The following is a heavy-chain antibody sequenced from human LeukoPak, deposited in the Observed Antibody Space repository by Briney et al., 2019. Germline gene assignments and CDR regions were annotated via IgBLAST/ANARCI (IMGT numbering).Heavy chain of an antibody. CDR3: ARGRGPVDIVVVPAARPYYFDY. J-gene: IGHJ4*02. CDR2: INHSGST. D-gene: IGHD2-2*01. CDR1: GGSFSGYY. Sequence: SETLSLTCAVYGGSFSGYYWSWIRQPPGKGLEWIGEINHSGSTNYNPSLKSRVTISVDTSKNQFSLKLSSVTAADTAVYYCARGRGPVDIVVVPAARPYYFDYWGQGTLVTVSS. V-gene: IGHV4-34*01.